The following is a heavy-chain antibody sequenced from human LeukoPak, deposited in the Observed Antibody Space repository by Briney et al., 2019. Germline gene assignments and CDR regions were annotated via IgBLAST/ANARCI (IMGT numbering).Heavy chain of an antibody. CDR1: GYTFIGYY. CDR3: ATWGSGWYRFDY. V-gene: IGHV1-2*02. Sequence: ASVKVSCKASGYTFIGYYMHWVRQAPGQGLEWMGWINPNSGGTNYAQKFQGRVTMTRDTSISTAYMELSRLRSDDTAVYYCATWGSGWYRFDYWGQGTLVTVSS. CDR2: INPNSGGT. J-gene: IGHJ4*02. D-gene: IGHD6-19*01.